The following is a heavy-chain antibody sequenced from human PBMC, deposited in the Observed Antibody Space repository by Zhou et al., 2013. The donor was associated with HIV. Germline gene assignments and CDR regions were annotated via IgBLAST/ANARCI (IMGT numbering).Heavy chain of an antibody. V-gene: IGHV1-69*05. D-gene: IGHD5-12*01. CDR3: ARIGSAEMATENRHAFDI. J-gene: IGHJ3*02. CDR1: GDTFSSSYA. CDR2: IIPFFVTP. Sequence: QVQLVQSGAEVRKPGSSVKVSCRLFGDTFSSSYAITWVRQAPGQGLEWMGRIIPFFVTPNYAQNFQGRVTITTDESTSTAYMELSSLRSEDTAVYYCARIGSAEMATENRHAFDIWGQGTMVTVSS.